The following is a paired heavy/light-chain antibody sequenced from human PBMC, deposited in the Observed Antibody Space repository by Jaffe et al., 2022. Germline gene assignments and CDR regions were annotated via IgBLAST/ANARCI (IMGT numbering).Heavy chain of an antibody. CDR2: IRSKAYGGTT. V-gene: IGHV3-49*04. D-gene: IGHD3-9*01. CDR3: TRVGAARYDILTGYYTPEYFQH. J-gene: IGHJ1*01. Sequence: EVQLVESGGGLVQPGRSLRLSCTASGFTFGDYAMSWVRQAPGKGLEWVGFIRSKAYGGTTEYAASVKGRFTISRDDSKSIAYLQMNSLKTEDTAVYYCTRVGAARYDILTGYYTPEYFQHWGQGTLVTVSS. CDR1: GFTFGDYA.
Light chain of an antibody. CDR3: NSRDSSGNHLGV. V-gene: IGLV3-19*01. Sequence: SSELTQDPAVSVALGQTVRITCQGDSLRSYYASWYQQKPGQAPVLVIYGKNNRPSGIPDRFSGSSSGNTASLTITGAQAEDEADYYCNSRDSSGNHLGVFGGGTKLTVL. J-gene: IGLJ2*01. CDR1: SLRSYY. CDR2: GKN.